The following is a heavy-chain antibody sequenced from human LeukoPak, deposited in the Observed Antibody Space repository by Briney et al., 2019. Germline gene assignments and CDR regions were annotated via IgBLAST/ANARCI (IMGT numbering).Heavy chain of an antibody. D-gene: IGHD3-22*01. CDR2: ISSSSSYI. CDR1: GFTFSSYS. CDR3: ARDPSGGSSWGAYYYDSSGYYLMLDY. J-gene: IGHJ4*02. V-gene: IGHV3-21*01. Sequence: GGSLRLSCAASGFTFSSYSMNWVRPAPGKGLEWVSSISSSSSYIYYADSVKGRFTISRDNAKNSLYLQMNSLRAEDTAVYYCARDPSGGSSWGAYYYDSSGYYLMLDYWGQGTLVTVSS.